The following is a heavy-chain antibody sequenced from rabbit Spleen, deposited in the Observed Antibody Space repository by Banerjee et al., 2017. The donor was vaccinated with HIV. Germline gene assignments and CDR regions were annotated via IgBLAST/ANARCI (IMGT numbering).Heavy chain of an antibody. CDR3: ARDTGTSFSSYGMDL. D-gene: IGHD7-1*01. Sequence: QSLEESGGDLVKPGGTLTLTCTVSGFSFSSNWICWVRQAPGKGSEWIACIDTGSSGFTYFATWAKGRFTCSKTSSTTVTLQMTRLTAADTATYFCARDTGTSFSSYGMDLWGQGTLVTVS. J-gene: IGHJ6*01. CDR1: GFSFSSNW. V-gene: IGHV1S40*01. CDR2: IDTGSSGFT.